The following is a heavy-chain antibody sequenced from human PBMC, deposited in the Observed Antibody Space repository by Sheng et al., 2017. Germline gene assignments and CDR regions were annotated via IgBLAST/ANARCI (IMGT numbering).Heavy chain of an antibody. CDR1: GFTFSDHY. D-gene: IGHD3-22*01. CDR3: ALSAYYYDSSGYSDAFDI. Sequence: EVQLVESGGGLVQPGGSLRLSCAASGFTFSDHYMDWVRQAPGKGLEWVGRTRNKANSYTTEYAASVKGRFTISRDDSKNSLYLQMNSLKTEDTAVYYCALSAYYYDSSGYSDAFDIWGPKGRMVTVSS. J-gene: IGHJ3*02. V-gene: IGHV3-72*01. CDR2: TRNKANSYTT.